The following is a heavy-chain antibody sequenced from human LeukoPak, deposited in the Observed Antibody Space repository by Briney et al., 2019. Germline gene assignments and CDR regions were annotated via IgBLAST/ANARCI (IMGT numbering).Heavy chain of an antibody. J-gene: IGHJ3*02. V-gene: IGHV3-7*01. CDR3: ARDNWSGSFDT. CDR1: GFTFSSHW. Sequence: PGGSLRLSCAASGFTFSSHWMMWARQAPGKGLEWVANIRQDGSETHYVDSVKSRFTVSRDNAKSSLYLQMNSLRAEDTAVYYCARDNWSGSFDTWGRGTMVTVSS. CDR2: IRQDGSET.